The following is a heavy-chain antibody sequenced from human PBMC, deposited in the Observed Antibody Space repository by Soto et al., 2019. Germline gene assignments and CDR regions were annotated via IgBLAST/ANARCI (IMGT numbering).Heavy chain of an antibody. CDR1: GGSFSGYY. CDR3: ARGRRDGACMDV. J-gene: IGHJ6*02. D-gene: IGHD3-16*01. CDR2: INHSGST. Sequence: PSETLSLTCAVYGGSFSGYYWSWIRQPPGKGLEWIGEINHSGSTNYNPSLKSRVTISVDTSKNQFSLKLSSVTAADTAVYYCARGRRDGACMDVWGQGTTVTAP. V-gene: IGHV4-34*01.